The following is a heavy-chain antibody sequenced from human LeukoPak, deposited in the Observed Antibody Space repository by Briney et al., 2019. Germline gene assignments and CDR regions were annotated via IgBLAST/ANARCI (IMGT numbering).Heavy chain of an antibody. CDR2: IIPIFGTA. J-gene: IGHJ4*02. Sequence: GSSVKVSCKASGGTFSSHAISWVRQAPGQGLEWMGGIIPIFGTANYAQKFQGRVTITADESTSTAYMELSSLRSEDTAMYYCAHSIAVAGSFDYWGQGTLVTVSS. CDR3: AHSIAVAGSFDY. D-gene: IGHD6-19*01. CDR1: GGTFSSHA. V-gene: IGHV1-69*01.